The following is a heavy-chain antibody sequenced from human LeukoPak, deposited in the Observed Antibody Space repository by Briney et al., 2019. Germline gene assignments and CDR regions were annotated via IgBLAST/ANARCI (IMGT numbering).Heavy chain of an antibody. Sequence: GGSLRLSCAASGFTFDDYAMHWVRQAPGKGLEWVSGISWNSGSIGYADSVKGRFTISRDNAKNSLYLQMNSLRAEDTALYYCAKGVGPVTVYYFDYWGQGTLVTVSS. CDR1: GFTFDDYA. D-gene: IGHD3-10*02. CDR2: ISWNSGSI. CDR3: AKGVGPVTVYYFDY. V-gene: IGHV3-9*01. J-gene: IGHJ4*02.